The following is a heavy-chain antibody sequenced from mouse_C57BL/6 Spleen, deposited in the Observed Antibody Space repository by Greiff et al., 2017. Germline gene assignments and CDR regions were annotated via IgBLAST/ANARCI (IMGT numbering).Heavy chain of an antibody. CDR3: ARWGYGYDGAMDY. V-gene: IGHV1-53*01. CDR1: GYTFTSYW. CDR2: INPSNGGT. Sequence: QVQLQQPGTELVKPGASVKLSCKASGYTFTSYWMHWVKQRPGQGLEWIGNINPSNGGTNYNEKFKSKATLTVDKSSSTAYMQRSSLTSEDSAVYYCARWGYGYDGAMDYWGQGTSVTVSS. D-gene: IGHD2-2*01. J-gene: IGHJ4*01.